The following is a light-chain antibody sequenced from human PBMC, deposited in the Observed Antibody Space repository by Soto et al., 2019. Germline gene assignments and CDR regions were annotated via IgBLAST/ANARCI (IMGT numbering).Light chain of an antibody. V-gene: IGLV1-51*01. CDR3: GAWDSSLSAAV. Sequence: QSVLTQPPSVSAAPGQNVTISCSGSSSNIVNNYVSWYQQLPRTAPKLLIYDINERPSGIPDRFSGSRSGTSATLDITGLQPGDEADYYCGAWDSSLSAAVFGGGTKLTVL. J-gene: IGLJ3*02. CDR2: DIN. CDR1: SSNIVNNY.